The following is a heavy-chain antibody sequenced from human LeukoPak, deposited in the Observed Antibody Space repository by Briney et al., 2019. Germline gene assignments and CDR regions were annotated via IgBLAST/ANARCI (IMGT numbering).Heavy chain of an antibody. J-gene: IGHJ4*02. V-gene: IGHV3-7*01. D-gene: IGHD5-24*01. CDR3: AKDYLVDGSNSRIFFDY. CDR2: IKQDGSAT. CDR1: GFTFSRYW. Sequence: GGSLRLSCTASGFTFSRYWMNWVRRTPGKGLEWVASIKQDGSATYYVDSVKGRFTISRDNAKNSLYLQMNSLRAEDTAMYYCAKDYLVDGSNSRIFFDYWGQGTLVTVSS.